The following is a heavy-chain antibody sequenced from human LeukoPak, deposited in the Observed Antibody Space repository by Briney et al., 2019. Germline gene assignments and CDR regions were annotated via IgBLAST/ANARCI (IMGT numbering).Heavy chain of an antibody. CDR1: GGTFSSYA. CDR3: AREGRYFDY. J-gene: IGHJ4*02. Sequence: ASVKVSCKASGGTFSSYAISWVRQAPGQGLEWMGRIIPILGTANYAQKFQGRVTITADKSTSTAYMELSSLRSEDTAVYYCAREGRYFDYWGQGTLVTVSS. V-gene: IGHV1-69*04. CDR2: IIPILGTA.